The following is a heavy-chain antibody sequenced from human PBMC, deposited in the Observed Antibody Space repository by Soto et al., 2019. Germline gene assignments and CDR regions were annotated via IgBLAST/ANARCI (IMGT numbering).Heavy chain of an antibody. CDR3: ARGGCSSTSCYMLSYYYYYGMDV. CDR1: GYTFTSYD. CDR2: MNAKSGNT. D-gene: IGHD2-2*02. J-gene: IGHJ6*02. V-gene: IGHV1-8*01. Sequence: SVKVSCKASGYTFTSYDINWVRQASGPGLDWMGWMNAKSGNTGYAQKLQGRVTMTRNTSISTAYMELSSLRSEDTAVYYCARGGCSSTSCYMLSYYYYYGMDVWGQGTTVTVSS.